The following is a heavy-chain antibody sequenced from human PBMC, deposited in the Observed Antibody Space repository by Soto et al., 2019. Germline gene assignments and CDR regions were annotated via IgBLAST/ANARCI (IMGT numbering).Heavy chain of an antibody. J-gene: IGHJ4*02. V-gene: IGHV3-23*01. Sequence: PGGSLRLSCAASGFTFSSSALGWVRRAPGKGLEWVSSIIGNGDSPFYVDSVKGRFTVSTDSSKSTLFLQMDSLRVEDTAVYYCASDLPGVTTNYGFDYWGQGVLVTVSS. CDR3: ASDLPGVTTNYGFDY. D-gene: IGHD3-16*01. CDR2: IIGNGDSP. CDR1: GFTFSSSA.